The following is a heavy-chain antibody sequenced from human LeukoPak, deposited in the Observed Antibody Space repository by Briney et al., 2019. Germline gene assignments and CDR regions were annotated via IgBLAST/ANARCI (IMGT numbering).Heavy chain of an antibody. J-gene: IGHJ4*02. CDR3: ARRQVAGTLN. V-gene: IGHV3-23*01. Sequence: PGGSLRLSCSASGFTFSSYAMSWVRQAPGKGLEWASAISGSGGSTYYADSVKGRFTISRDNSKNTLYLQMNSLRAEDTAVYYCARRQVAGTLNWGQGTLVTVSS. CDR1: GFTFSSYA. CDR2: ISGSGGST. D-gene: IGHD6-19*01.